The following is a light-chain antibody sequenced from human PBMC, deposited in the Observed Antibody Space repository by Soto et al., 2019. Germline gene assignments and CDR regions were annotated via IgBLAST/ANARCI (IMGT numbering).Light chain of an antibody. CDR2: DAS. J-gene: IGKJ1*01. Sequence: EIVMTQSPATLSVSPGERATFSCRASQTIYTNLAWFQLKPGQAPRLLIYDASTRATGVPARFSGSGSGTDFTLTISSLQSEDFALYYCQQYNNWPRTFGQGTKVDIK. CDR3: QQYNNWPRT. CDR1: QTIYTN. V-gene: IGKV3D-15*01.